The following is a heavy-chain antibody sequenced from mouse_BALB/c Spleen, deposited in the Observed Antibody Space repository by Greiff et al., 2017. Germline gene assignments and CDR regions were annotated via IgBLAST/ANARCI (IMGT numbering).Heavy chain of an antibody. D-gene: IGHD6-2*01. Sequence: EVNVVESGGGLVKPGGSLKLSCAASGFTFSSYAMSWVRQTPEKRLEWVATISSGGSYTYYPDSVKGRFTISRDNAKNTLYLQMSSLRSEDTAMYYCARHGDYYFDYWGQGTTLTVSS. CDR3: ARHGDYYFDY. CDR1: GFTFSSYA. V-gene: IGHV5-9-3*01. CDR2: ISSGGSYT. J-gene: IGHJ2*01.